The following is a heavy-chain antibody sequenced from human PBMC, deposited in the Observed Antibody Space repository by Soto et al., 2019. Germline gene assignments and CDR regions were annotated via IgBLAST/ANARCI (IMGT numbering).Heavy chain of an antibody. V-gene: IGHV3-21*01. CDR1: GFNFNSYT. D-gene: IGHD2-15*01. CDR3: ARECSGGSCYPGMDV. CDR2: ISSSGYI. Sequence: EVQLVESGGGLVKPGGSLRLSCAASGFNFNSYTINWVRQAPGKRLEWLSSISSSGYIFSTDSVRGRFTISRDNAKNSVYLQINSLRPEDTAVYFCARECSGGSCYPGMDVWGQGTTVTVSS. J-gene: IGHJ6*02.